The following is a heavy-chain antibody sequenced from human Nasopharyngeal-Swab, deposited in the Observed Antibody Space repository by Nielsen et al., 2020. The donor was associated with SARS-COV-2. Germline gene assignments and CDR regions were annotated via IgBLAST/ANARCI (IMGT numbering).Heavy chain of an antibody. J-gene: IGHJ4*02. CDR2: VKQDGTEK. Sequence: GGSLRLSCAASGFTFSPYWMTWVRQAPGKGPEWVANVKQDGTEKYFVDSVKGRFTISRDNAKNSLYLHMSSLRAEDTAVYYCARDEILDYWGQGTLVTVSS. CDR3: ARDEILDY. CDR1: GFTFSPYW. V-gene: IGHV3-7*01. D-gene: IGHD2/OR15-2a*01.